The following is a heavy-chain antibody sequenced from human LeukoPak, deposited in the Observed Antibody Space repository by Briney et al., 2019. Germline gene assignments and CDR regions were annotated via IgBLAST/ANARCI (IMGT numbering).Heavy chain of an antibody. J-gene: IGHJ4*02. Sequence: GGSLTLSCAASGFTVSSKYMSWVRQAPGKGLEWVSVIYSGGSTYYADSVKGRFIISRDNSKNTVYLQMNSLRAEDTAVYYCARDGDSSGWYSQAIDYWGQGTLVTVSS. V-gene: IGHV3-66*01. CDR2: IYSGGST. CDR3: ARDGDSSGWYSQAIDY. D-gene: IGHD6-19*01. CDR1: GFTVSSKY.